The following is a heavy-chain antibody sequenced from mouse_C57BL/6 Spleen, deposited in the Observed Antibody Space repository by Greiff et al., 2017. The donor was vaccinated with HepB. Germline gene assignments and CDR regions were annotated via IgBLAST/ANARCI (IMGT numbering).Heavy chain of an antibody. D-gene: IGHD1-1*01. CDR3: ARLNSYYYGKGDY. Sequence: QVQLKQSGAELMKPGASVKLSCKATGYTFTGYWIEWVKQRPGHGLEWIGEILPGRGSTKYNEKFKGKATFTADTSSNTAYMQLRSLTTEDSAIYYCARLNSYYYGKGDYWGQGTSVTVSS. V-gene: IGHV1-9*01. J-gene: IGHJ4*01. CDR1: GYTFTGYW. CDR2: ILPGRGST.